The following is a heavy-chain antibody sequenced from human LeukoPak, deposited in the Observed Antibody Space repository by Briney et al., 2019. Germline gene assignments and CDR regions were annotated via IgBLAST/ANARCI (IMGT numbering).Heavy chain of an antibody. CDR3: AKKMGSAAYCTFDM. V-gene: IGHV3-23*01. CDR2: ISGSGGTT. D-gene: IGHD3-10*01. CDR1: QFTFRNYP. J-gene: IGHJ3*02. Sequence: GGSLRLSCAASQFTFRNYPMSWVRQAPGRGREWVSPISGSGGTTYYAESGKGRFTISRDNSKNTVYLQVNSLRAEDTAVYYCAKKMGSAAYCTFDMCCQGTKVTVSS.